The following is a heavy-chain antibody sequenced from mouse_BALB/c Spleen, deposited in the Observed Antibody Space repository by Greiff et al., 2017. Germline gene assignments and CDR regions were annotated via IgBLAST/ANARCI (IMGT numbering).Heavy chain of an antibody. D-gene: IGHD2-4*01. CDR3: TREITTGYFDY. J-gene: IGHJ2*01. Sequence: QVQLQQSGAELVKPGASVKLSCKASGYTFTSYYMYWVKQRPGQGLEWIGEINPSNGGTNFNEKFKSKATLTVDKSSSTAYMQLSSLTSEDSAVYYCTREITTGYFDYWGQGTTLTVSS. CDR2: INPSNGGT. V-gene: IGHV1S81*02. CDR1: GYTFTSYY.